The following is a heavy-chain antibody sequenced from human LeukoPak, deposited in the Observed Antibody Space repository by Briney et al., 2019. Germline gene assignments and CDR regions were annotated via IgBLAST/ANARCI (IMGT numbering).Heavy chain of an antibody. CDR1: GITLNGYP. V-gene: IGHV3-21*04. CDR2: ISSTSSSI. CDR3: AKGDSGYDYGYYYGMDV. D-gene: IGHD5-12*01. J-gene: IGHJ6*02. Sequence: GGSLRLSCAASGITLNGYPMTWVRRAPGKGLEWVSSISSTSSSIYYADSVKGRFTISRDNSRNTLYLQINSLTAEDTAVYYCAKGDSGYDYGYYYGMDVWGQGTTVTVS.